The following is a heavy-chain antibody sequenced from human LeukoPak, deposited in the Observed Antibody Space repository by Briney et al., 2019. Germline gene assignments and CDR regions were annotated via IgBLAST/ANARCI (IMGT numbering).Heavy chain of an antibody. CDR1: GFTFDDYA. D-gene: IGHD1-20*01. V-gene: IGHV3-43*02. J-gene: IGHJ6*02. CDR2: ISGDGGST. Sequence: GGSLRLSCAASGFTFDDYAMHWVRQAPGKGLEWVSLISGDGGSTYYADSVKGRFTISRDNSKNSLYLQMNSLRTEDTAMYYCAKDIQKRVYLSYYYYGMDVWGQGTTVTVSS. CDR3: AKDIQKRVYLSYYYYGMDV.